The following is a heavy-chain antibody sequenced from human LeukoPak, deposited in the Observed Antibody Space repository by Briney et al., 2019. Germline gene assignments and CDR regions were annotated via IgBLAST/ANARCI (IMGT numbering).Heavy chain of an antibody. V-gene: IGHV4-34*01. CDR1: GGSFSGYY. CDR3: ARLGDWGRWLQTPVVDY. J-gene: IGHJ4*02. Sequence: SETLSLTCAVYGGSFSGYYWSWIRQPPGKGLEWIGEINHSGSTNYNPSLKSRVTISVDTSKNQFSLKLSSVTAADTAVYYCARLGDWGRWLQTPVVDYWGQGTLVTVSS. CDR2: INHSGST. D-gene: IGHD5-24*01.